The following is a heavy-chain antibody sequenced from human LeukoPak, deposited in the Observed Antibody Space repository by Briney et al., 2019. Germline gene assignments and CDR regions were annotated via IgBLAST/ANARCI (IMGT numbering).Heavy chain of an antibody. CDR3: AREHRVVGRFCFGS. Sequence: SVTVSCTASGGTFSSYAISWVRQAPGQGLEWMGRIIPILGIANYAQKFQGRVTITADKSTSTAYMELGSLRSEDTAVYYCAREHRVVGRFCFGSWGQGTLVVASS. J-gene: IGHJ4*02. V-gene: IGHV1-69*04. CDR1: GGTFSSYA. CDR2: IIPILGIA. D-gene: IGHD2-21*01.